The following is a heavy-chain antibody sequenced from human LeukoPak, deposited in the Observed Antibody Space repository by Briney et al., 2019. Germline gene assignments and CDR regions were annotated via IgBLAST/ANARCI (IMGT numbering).Heavy chain of an antibody. J-gene: IGHJ3*02. CDR3: TRDLSPSYILRYYDALDI. V-gene: IGHV3-21*01. Sequence: GGSLRLSCAASGFTFSSYSMNWVRQAPGKGLEWVSSISSSSSYIYYADSVKGRFTISRDNAKSSLYLQMNSLRGEDTAVYYCTRDLSPSYILRYYDALDIWGQGTMVTVSS. CDR1: GFTFSSYS. CDR2: ISSSSSYI. D-gene: IGHD2/OR15-2a*01.